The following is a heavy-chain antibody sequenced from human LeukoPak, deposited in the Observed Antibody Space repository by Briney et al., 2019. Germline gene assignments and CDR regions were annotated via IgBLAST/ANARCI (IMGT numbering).Heavy chain of an antibody. V-gene: IGHV1-2*02. D-gene: IGHD3-10*01. J-gene: IGHJ4*02. Sequence: ASVKVSCKASGYTFTGYYMHWVRQAPGQGLEWMGWINPNSGGTNYAQKFQGRVTMTRDTSISTAYMELSRLRSDDTAVYYCARGRPLLWQPPLLLDYWGQGTLVTVSS. CDR2: INPNSGGT. CDR1: GYTFTGYY. CDR3: ARGRPLLWQPPLLLDY.